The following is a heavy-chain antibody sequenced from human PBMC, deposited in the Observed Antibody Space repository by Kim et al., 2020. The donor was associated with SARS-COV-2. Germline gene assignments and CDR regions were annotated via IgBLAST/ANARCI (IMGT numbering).Heavy chain of an antibody. V-gene: IGHV3-21*01. CDR2: ISSSSSYI. Sequence: GGSLRLSCAASGFTFSSYSMNWVRQAPGKGLEWVSSISSSSSYIYYADSVKGRFTISRDNAKNSLYLQMNSLRAEDTAVYYCARERLEVATIYEVNAFDIWGQGTMVTVSS. CDR3: ARERLEVATIYEVNAFDI. J-gene: IGHJ3*02. CDR1: GFTFSSYS. D-gene: IGHD5-12*01.